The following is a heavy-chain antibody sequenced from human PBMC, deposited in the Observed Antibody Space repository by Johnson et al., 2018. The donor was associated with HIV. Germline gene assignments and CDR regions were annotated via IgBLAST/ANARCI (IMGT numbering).Heavy chain of an antibody. CDR1: GFTFSSYD. V-gene: IGHV3-13*01. CDR2: IGTAGDT. D-gene: IGHD6-19*01. CDR3: ARSGGAVDGVDAFDI. Sequence: VQLVESGGGLVQPGGSLRLSCAASGFTFSSYDMHWVRQATGKGLEWVSAIGTAGDTYYPGSVKGRFTISRENAKNSLYLQMNSLRAGDTAVYYCARSGGAVDGVDAFDIWGQGTMVTVSS. J-gene: IGHJ3*02.